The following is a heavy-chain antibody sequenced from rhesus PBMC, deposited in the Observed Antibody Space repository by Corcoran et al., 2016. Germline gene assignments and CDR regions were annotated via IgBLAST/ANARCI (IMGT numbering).Heavy chain of an antibody. Sequence: QVQLVQSGAEIKQPGASVKLSCKASGYTFTSYYMHWVSQAPGPGLEWIGLIYPYNGNKGYAQNFQGRVTITTDTSTSTGYMELSSLRSEDTAVYYCTRDAGYGNYRFDVWGPGVLVTVSS. CDR2: IYPYNGNK. CDR1: GYTFTSYY. V-gene: IGHV1-180*01. D-gene: IGHD4-35*01. CDR3: TRDAGYGNYRFDV. J-gene: IGHJ5-1*01.